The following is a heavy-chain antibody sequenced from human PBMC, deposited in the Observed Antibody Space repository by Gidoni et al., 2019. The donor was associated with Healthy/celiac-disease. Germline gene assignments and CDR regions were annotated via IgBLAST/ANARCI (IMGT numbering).Heavy chain of an antibody. J-gene: IGHJ4*02. CDR3: AREGEWEFDY. Sequence: EVQLVESGGGLVKPGGSLRRSCADSGFTFSSYSMNWARQAPGKGLEWVSSISSSSSYIYYADSVKGRFTISRDNAKNSLYLQMNSLRAEDTAVYYCAREGEWEFDYWGQGTLVTVSS. V-gene: IGHV3-21*01. CDR2: ISSSSSYI. CDR1: GFTFSSYS. D-gene: IGHD1-26*01.